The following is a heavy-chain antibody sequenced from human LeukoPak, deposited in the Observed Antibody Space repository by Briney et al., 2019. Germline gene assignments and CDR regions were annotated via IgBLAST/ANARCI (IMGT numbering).Heavy chain of an antibody. V-gene: IGHV1-18*01. CDR2: VSAYNGNT. Sequence: ASLKVSCKASCYTFTAYGISWVRQAPGQGLEWMGWVSAYNGNTIYAQNLQGRVTMTTDTSTSTAYMELRSLRSDDTAVYYCAREGYYYGSGSFYYFYMDVWGKGTTVTISS. CDR3: AREGYYYGSGSFYYFYMDV. CDR1: CYTFTAYG. J-gene: IGHJ6*03. D-gene: IGHD3-10*01.